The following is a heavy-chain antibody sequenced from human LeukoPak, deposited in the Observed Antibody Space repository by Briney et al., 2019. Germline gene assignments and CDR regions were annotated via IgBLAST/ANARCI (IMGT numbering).Heavy chain of an antibody. D-gene: IGHD2-2*01. J-gene: IGHJ6*04. V-gene: IGHV1-69*05. CDR3: ARASDCSSTSCFSMDV. CDR1: GGTFSSYA. CDR2: IIPIFGTA. Sequence: ASVKVSYKASGGTFSSYAISWVPQAPGQGLEWMGGIIPIFGTANYAQKFQGRVTITTDESTSTAYMELSSLRSEDTAVYYCARASDCSSTSCFSMDVWGKGTTVTVSS.